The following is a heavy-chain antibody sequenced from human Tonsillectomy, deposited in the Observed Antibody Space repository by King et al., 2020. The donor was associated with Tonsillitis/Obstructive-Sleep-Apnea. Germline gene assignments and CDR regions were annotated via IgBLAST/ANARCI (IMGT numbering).Heavy chain of an antibody. Sequence: VQLQQWGAGLLKPSETLSLTCAVYGGSFRGYYWSWIRQPPGKALEWIGEINHGGSTRYSPSLKSRVTISLDSSKNQVSLKLNSMTAADTAVYYCARGDLLTGYYASTDFDYWGQGTLVTVSS. CDR3: ARGDLLTGYYASTDFDY. D-gene: IGHD3-9*01. V-gene: IGHV4-34*01. CDR2: INHGGST. J-gene: IGHJ4*02. CDR1: GGSFRGYY.